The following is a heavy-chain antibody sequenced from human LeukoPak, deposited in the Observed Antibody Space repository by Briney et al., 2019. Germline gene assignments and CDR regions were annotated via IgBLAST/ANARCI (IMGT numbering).Heavy chain of an antibody. CDR2: ISGSGGST. CDR3: AKKTRHIVVVTAIFFDY. D-gene: IGHD2-21*02. Sequence: GGSLRLSCAASGFTFSTYAMSWVRQAPGKGLEWVSAISGSGGSTYYADSVKGRFTISRDNSKNTLYLQMNSLRAEDTAIYNCAKKTRHIVVVTAIFFDYWGQGTLVTVSS. CDR1: GFTFSTYA. J-gene: IGHJ4*02. V-gene: IGHV3-23*01.